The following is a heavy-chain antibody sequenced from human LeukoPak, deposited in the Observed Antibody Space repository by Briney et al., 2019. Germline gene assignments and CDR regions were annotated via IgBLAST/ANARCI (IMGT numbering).Heavy chain of an antibody. V-gene: IGHV3-23*01. CDR2: ISGNGGST. J-gene: IGHJ3*02. CDR3: AKDPNGDYIGAFEI. D-gene: IGHD4-17*01. Sequence: GGSLRLSCTTPKFNFRNYGLTWVRQAPGKELEWVSSISGNGGSTQYAAFVQGRFTISRDNSKNTLYLQMNSLRGEDTAVYYCAKDPNGDYIGAFEIWGQGTMVTVSS. CDR1: KFNFRNYG.